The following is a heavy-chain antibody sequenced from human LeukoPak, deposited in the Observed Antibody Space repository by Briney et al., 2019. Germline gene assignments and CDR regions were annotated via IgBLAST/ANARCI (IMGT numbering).Heavy chain of an antibody. V-gene: IGHV4-59*08. D-gene: IGHD5-18*01. CDR1: GGSISTYY. CDR2: ISYSGST. J-gene: IGHJ3*02. CDR3: ASTGYSYAVNEIHAFDI. Sequence: SETLSLTCTVSGGSISTYYWTWIRQPPGKGLEWIGYISYSGSTNYNPSLKSRVTFSVDTSKSQFSLKLSSVTAADTAVYYCASTGYSYAVNEIHAFDIWGQGTMVTVSS.